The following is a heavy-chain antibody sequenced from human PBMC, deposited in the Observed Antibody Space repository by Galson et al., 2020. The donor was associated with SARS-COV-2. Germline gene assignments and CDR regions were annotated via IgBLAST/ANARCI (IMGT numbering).Heavy chain of an antibody. D-gene: IGHD1-20*01. CDR1: GCTLTELS. J-gene: IGHJ5*02. Sequence: ASVTVSCQVSGCTLTELSMHWVRPAPGKGLAWMGGFDTEDGETIYAQTFQGRVTMNEDTHPDTAYMELSSLRSEDTAVYYCATSSPDNWNDNWFDPWGQGTMVTVSS. V-gene: IGHV1-24*01. CDR2: FDTEDGET. CDR3: ATSSPDNWNDNWFDP.